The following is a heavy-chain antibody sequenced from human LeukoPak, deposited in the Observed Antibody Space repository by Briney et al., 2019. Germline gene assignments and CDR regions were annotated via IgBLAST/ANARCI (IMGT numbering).Heavy chain of an antibody. CDR2: IYNSGST. CDR1: GGSISSYY. V-gene: IGHV4-4*07. J-gene: IGHJ4*02. Sequence: PSETLSLTCAVSGGSISSYYWSWIRQPAGKGLEWIGRIYNSGSTNYNPSLKSRVTMSVDTAKNQFSLRLRSVTAADTAVYYCARGTTGGTYFWGQGTLVTVSS. D-gene: IGHD1-26*01. CDR3: ARGTTGGTYF.